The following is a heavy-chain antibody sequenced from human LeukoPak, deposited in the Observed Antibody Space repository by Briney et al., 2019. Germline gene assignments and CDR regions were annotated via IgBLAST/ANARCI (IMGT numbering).Heavy chain of an antibody. D-gene: IGHD6-13*01. CDR2: INHSGTT. CDR3: ARDPCSRSSCPLRY. V-gene: IGHV4-34*01. J-gene: IGHJ4*02. Sequence: SETLSLTCAVSGGSLSGIYCNWIRQTPGKGLEWIGEINHSGTTNYSPSLKSRVAISVDTSTNQCSLKLTSVTAADTAVYYCARDPCSRSSCPLRYWGQGTQVTVSS. CDR1: GGSLSGIY.